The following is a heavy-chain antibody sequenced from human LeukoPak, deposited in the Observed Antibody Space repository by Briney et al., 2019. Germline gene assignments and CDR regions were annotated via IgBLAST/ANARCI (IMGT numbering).Heavy chain of an antibody. Sequence: SQTLSLTCTVSGGSISSGGYYWRWIRQHPGKGLEWIGYIYYSGSTYYNPSLKSRVTISVDTSKNQFSLKLSSVTAADTAVYYCAGSWLEYSSSSGIWGQGTLVTVSS. CDR3: AGSWLEYSSSSGI. V-gene: IGHV4-31*03. CDR2: IYYSGST. D-gene: IGHD6-6*01. CDR1: GGSISSGGYY. J-gene: IGHJ4*02.